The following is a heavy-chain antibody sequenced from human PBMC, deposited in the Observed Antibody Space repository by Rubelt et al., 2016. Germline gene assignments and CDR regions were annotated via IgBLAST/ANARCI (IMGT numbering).Heavy chain of an antibody. V-gene: IGHV4-38-2*02. CDR1: GYSISSGYY. D-gene: IGHD1-7*01. CDR3: ARGPAGNTFAY. CDR2: IYHSGST. Sequence: QVQLQESGPGLVKPSETLSLTCTVSGYSISSGYYWGWIRQPPGKGLEWIGSIYHSGSTYYNPSLKSRVTISVDTSKGQFSLRLSSVTAADTAVYYCARGPAGNTFAYWGQGTLVTVSS. J-gene: IGHJ4*02.